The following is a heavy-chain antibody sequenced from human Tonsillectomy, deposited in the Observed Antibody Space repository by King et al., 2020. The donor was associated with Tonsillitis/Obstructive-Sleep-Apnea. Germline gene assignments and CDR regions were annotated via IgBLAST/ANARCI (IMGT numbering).Heavy chain of an antibody. V-gene: IGHV3-33*01. J-gene: IGHJ6*02. CDR3: ARDMRYRSSWYDVYYYYGMDV. CDR1: GFTFSSYG. D-gene: IGHD6-13*01. CDR2: IWYDGSNK. Sequence: HVQLVESGGGVVQPGRSLRLSCAASGFTFSSYGMHWVRQAPGKGLEWVAIIWYDGSNKYYADSVKGRFTISRDNSKNTVYLQMNSLRAEDTAVYYCARDMRYRSSWYDVYYYYGMDVWGQGTTVTVSS.